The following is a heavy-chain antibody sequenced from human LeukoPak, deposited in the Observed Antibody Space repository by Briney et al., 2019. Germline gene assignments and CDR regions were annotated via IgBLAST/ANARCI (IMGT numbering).Heavy chain of an antibody. CDR1: GGSISSSSYY. D-gene: IGHD2-15*01. CDR3: ARDSGCSGGSCYWAFDI. CDR2: IYYSGST. V-gene: IGHV4-39*07. Sequence: SETLSLTCTVSGGSISSSSYYWGWIRQPPGKGLEWIGSIYYSGSTYYNPSLKSRVTLSVDTSKNQFSLKLSSVTAADTAVYYCARDSGCSGGSCYWAFDIWGQGTMVTVSS. J-gene: IGHJ3*02.